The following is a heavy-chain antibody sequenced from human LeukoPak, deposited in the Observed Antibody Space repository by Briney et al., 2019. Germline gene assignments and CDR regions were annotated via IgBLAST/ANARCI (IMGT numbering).Heavy chain of an antibody. CDR1: GFTFSSYA. Sequence: GGSLRLSCEASGFTFSSYAMSWVRQAPGKGLEWVAFISSVGDNKYYADSVKGRFTISRDNSKNSLYLQMNSLRPEDTAVYFCAEITIDGFDIWGQGTRVTVSS. CDR3: AEITIDGFDI. V-gene: IGHV3-30*04. CDR2: ISSVGDNK. D-gene: IGHD3-16*01. J-gene: IGHJ3*02.